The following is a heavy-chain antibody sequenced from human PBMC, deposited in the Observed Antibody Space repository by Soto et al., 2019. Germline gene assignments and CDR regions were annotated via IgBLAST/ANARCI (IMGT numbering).Heavy chain of an antibody. CDR3: ARGGPDNWFDP. CDR2: IYYSGST. J-gene: IGHJ5*02. CDR1: GGSISSGDYY. V-gene: IGHV4-30-4*01. Sequence: PSETLSLTCTVSGGSISSGDYYWSWIRQPPGKGLEWIGYIYYSGSTYYNPSLKSRVTISVDTSKNQFSLKLSSVTAADTAVYYCARGGPDNWFDPWGQGXLVTVYS.